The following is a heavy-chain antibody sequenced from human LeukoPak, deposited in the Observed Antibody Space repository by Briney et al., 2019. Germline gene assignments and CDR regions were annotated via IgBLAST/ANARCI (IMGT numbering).Heavy chain of an antibody. CDR2: INHSGST. J-gene: IGHJ6*03. D-gene: IGHD6-6*01. V-gene: IGHV4-34*01. CDR3: ARDTKSYSSSDLDYYYYMDV. CDR1: GGSFSGYY. Sequence: SETLSLTCAVYGGSFSGYYWSWIRQPPGKGLEWIGEINHSGSTNYNPSLKSRVTISVDTSKNQFSLKLSSVTAADTAVYYCARDTKSYSSSDLDYYYYMDVWGKGTTVTVSS.